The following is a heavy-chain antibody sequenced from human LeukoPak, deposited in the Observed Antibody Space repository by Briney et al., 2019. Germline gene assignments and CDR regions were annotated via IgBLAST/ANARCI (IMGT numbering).Heavy chain of an antibody. CDR1: GGSFSHYY. CDR3: SRGSDESKTGDY. J-gene: IGHJ4*02. Sequence: SETLSLTCAIYGGSFSHYYWSWIRQPPGKGLEWVGEIHPSGSTSFNPSLESRVSISKDTSKNQFSLKLTSETAADTAVYYCSRGSDESKTGDYWGQGTLVTVSS. CDR2: IHPSGST. D-gene: IGHD6-25*01. V-gene: IGHV4-34*01.